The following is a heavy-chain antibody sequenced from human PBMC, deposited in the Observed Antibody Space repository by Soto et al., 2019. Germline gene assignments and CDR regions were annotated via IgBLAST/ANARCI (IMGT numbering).Heavy chain of an antibody. Sequence: EVQLVESGGVLVQPGGSLRLSCAASGFTFSSYWMHWVRQAPGKGLVWVSRINNDGSSKSYADSVNGRFAISRDNAKNTLYLQMNSLRAEDTAVYYCATGLMWGLFDYWGQGTRGTVSS. V-gene: IGHV3-74*01. J-gene: IGHJ4*02. CDR2: INNDGSSK. CDR1: GFTFSSYW. CDR3: ATGLMWGLFDY. D-gene: IGHD2-8*01.